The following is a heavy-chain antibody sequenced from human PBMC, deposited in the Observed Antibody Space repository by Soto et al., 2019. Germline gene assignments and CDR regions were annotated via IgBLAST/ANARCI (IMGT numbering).Heavy chain of an antibody. CDR1: GGSFSGYY. V-gene: IGHV4-34*01. D-gene: IGHD3-10*01. CDR3: ARVSGIYYYGMDV. Sequence: SETLSLTCAVFGGSFSGYYWSWIRQPPGKGLEWIGEVNHRGSTNYNPSLMSRVTISVDTSKILFSLKLSSVTAADTAVYYCARVSGIYYYGMDVWGQGTTVT. J-gene: IGHJ6*02. CDR2: VNHRGST.